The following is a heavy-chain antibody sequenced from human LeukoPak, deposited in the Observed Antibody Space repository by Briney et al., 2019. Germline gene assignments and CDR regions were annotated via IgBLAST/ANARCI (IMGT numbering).Heavy chain of an antibody. V-gene: IGHV3-53*01. Sequence: GGSLRLSCAASGFTFSTYAMSWVRQAPGKGLEWVSVIYSGGSTYYADSVKGRFTISRDNSKNTLYPQMNSLRAEDTAVYYCARFGLLGYSLTRPDAFDIWGQGTMVTVSS. CDR2: IYSGGST. D-gene: IGHD3-22*01. CDR1: GFTFSTYA. J-gene: IGHJ3*02. CDR3: ARFGLLGYSLTRPDAFDI.